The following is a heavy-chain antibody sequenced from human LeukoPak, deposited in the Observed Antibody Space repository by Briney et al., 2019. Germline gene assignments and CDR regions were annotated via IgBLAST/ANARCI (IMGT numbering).Heavy chain of an antibody. CDR1: GYSFTSHY. V-gene: IGHV1-46*01. CDR2: INPSGSST. D-gene: IGHD6-13*01. J-gene: IGHJ4*02. Sequence: ASVTVSCKASGYSFTSHYMHWVRQAPGQGLEWVGLINPSGSSTLYAQKFQGRVTMTRDMSTTTDYMELSSLRSEDTAVYYCATKSFHSSSYDYWGQGTLVTVSS. CDR3: ATKSFHSSSYDY.